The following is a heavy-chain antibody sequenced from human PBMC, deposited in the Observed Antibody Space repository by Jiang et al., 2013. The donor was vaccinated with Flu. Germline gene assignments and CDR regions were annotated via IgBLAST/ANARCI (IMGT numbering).Heavy chain of an antibody. Sequence: VQLLESGGGVVQPGRSLRLSCAASGFTFSSYGMHWVRQAPGKGLEWVAVIWYDGSNKYYADSVKGRFTISRDNSKNTLYLQMNSLRAEDTAVYYCTRQLEPPEYYYYGMDVWGQGTTVTVSS. V-gene: IGHV3-33*08. J-gene: IGHJ6*02. CDR1: GFTFSSYG. CDR3: TRQLEPPEYYYYGMDV. CDR2: IWYDGSNK. D-gene: IGHD1-1*01.